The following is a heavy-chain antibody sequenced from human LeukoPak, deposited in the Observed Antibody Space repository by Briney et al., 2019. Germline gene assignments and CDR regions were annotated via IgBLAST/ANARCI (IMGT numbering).Heavy chain of an antibody. Sequence: GGSLRLSCAASGFTFDDYAMHWVRQAPGKGLEWVSGISWNSGSIGYADSVKGRFTISRDNAKNSLYPQMNSLRAEDMALYYCAKVGGATGAFDIWGQGTMVTVSS. V-gene: IGHV3-9*03. CDR1: GFTFDDYA. CDR3: AKVGGATGAFDI. J-gene: IGHJ3*02. D-gene: IGHD1-26*01. CDR2: ISWNSGSI.